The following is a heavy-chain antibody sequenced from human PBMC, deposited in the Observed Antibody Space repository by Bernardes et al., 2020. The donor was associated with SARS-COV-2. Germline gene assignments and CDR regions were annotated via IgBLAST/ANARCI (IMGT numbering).Heavy chain of an antibody. CDR3: ARERDRSSWYPRSSYYFDY. J-gene: IGHJ4*02. CDR1: GYTFTSYG. D-gene: IGHD6-13*01. V-gene: IGHV1-18*04. Sequence: ASVKVSCKASGYTFTSYGISWVRQAPGQGLEWMGWISAYNGNTNYAQKLQGRVTMTTDTSTSTAYLELRSLRSDDTAVYYCARERDRSSWYPRSSYYFDYWGQGTLVTVSS. CDR2: ISAYNGNT.